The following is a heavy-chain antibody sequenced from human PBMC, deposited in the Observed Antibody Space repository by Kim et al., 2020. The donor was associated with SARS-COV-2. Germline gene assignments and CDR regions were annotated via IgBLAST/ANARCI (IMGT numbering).Heavy chain of an antibody. J-gene: IGHJ4*02. V-gene: IGHV3-9*01. CDR2: ISWNSGSI. CDR3: AKKWGTYYYDSSSGFDY. CDR1: GFTFDDYA. Sequence: GGSLRLSCAASGFTFDDYAMHWVRQAPGKGLEWVSGISWNSGSIGYADSVKGRFTISRDNAKNSLYLQMNSLRAEDTALYYCAKKWGTYYYDSSSGFDYWGQGTLVTVSS. D-gene: IGHD3-22*01.